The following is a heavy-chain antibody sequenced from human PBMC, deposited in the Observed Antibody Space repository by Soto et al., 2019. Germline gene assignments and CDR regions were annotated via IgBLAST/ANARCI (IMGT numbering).Heavy chain of an antibody. J-gene: IGHJ4*02. V-gene: IGHV3-23*01. CDR2: MSGGGGSP. CDR3: TTLRKITTGASDC. D-gene: IGHD4-17*01. Sequence: PGGSLRLACAASEFTFSSYSMKWVRQSPGKGLEWVSAMSGGGGSPSYADSVKGRFTISRDNSKNTLYLEMNSMRAEDTAVYYCTTLRKITTGASDCWGQGTLVTVSS. CDR1: EFTFSSYS.